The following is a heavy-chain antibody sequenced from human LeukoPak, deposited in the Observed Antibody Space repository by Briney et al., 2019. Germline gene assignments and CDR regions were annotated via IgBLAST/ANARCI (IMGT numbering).Heavy chain of an antibody. J-gene: IGHJ6*03. Sequence: ASVKVSCKASGYTFTGYFMHWVRQAPGQGLEWMGWISPNSGGTNYAQKFQGRVTMTRDTSISTAYMELSRLRSDDTAVYYCAREAYDSGSFRTDYYYMDVWGKGTTVTISS. CDR3: AREAYDSGSFRTDYYYMDV. CDR1: GYTFTGYF. V-gene: IGHV1-2*02. D-gene: IGHD3-10*01. CDR2: ISPNSGGT.